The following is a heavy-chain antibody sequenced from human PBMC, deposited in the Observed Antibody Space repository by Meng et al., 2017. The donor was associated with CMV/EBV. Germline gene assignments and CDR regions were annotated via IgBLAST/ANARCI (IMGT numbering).Heavy chain of an antibody. CDR1: GGSISSSSYY. CDR3: VRDPPGESYYFDY. D-gene: IGHD4-17*01. J-gene: IGHJ4*02. V-gene: IGHV4-39*07. Sequence: SETLSLTCTVSGGSISSSSYYWGWIRQPPGKGLEWIGSIYYSGSTYYNPSLKSRVTISVDTSKNQFSLKLSSVTAADTAVYYCVRDPPGESYYFDYWGQGTLVTVSS. CDR2: IYYSGST.